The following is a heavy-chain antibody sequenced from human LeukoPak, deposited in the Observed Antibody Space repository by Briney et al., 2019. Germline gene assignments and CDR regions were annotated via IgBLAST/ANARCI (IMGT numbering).Heavy chain of an antibody. Sequence: ASVKVSCKASGYTFTSYAISWVRQAPGQGLEWMGGIIPLFGTANYAQKFQGRVTITADESTSTAYMELSSLRSEDTAVYYCARDVGYCSSTSCYPLTWGQGPLVTVSS. D-gene: IGHD2-2*01. J-gene: IGHJ4*02. CDR2: IIPLFGTA. CDR1: GYTFTSYA. V-gene: IGHV1-69*13. CDR3: ARDVGYCSSTSCYPLT.